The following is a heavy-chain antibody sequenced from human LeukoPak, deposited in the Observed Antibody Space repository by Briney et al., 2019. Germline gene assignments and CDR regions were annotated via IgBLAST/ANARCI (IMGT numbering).Heavy chain of an antibody. CDR3: ARVRIVVVVAATFDY. D-gene: IGHD2-15*01. CDR1: GGTFSSYA. Sequence: ASVKVSCKASGGTFSSYAISWVRQAPGQGLEWMGGINPNSGGTNYAQKFQGRVTMTRDTSISTAYMELSRLRSDDTAVYYCARVRIVVVVAATFDYWGQGTLVTVSS. CDR2: INPNSGGT. J-gene: IGHJ4*02. V-gene: IGHV1-2*02.